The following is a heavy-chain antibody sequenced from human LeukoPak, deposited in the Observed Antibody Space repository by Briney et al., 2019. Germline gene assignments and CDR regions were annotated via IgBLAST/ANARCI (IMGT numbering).Heavy chain of an antibody. CDR2: IYYSGST. Sequence: SGTLSLTCTVSRGSISSSSYSWGWIRQPPGKGLEWIGSIYYSGSTYYNPSLKSRVTISVDTSKNQFSLRLSSVTAADTAVYYCARHNSRNHFGYWGQGALVTVSS. CDR1: RGSISSSSYS. D-gene: IGHD6-13*01. J-gene: IGHJ4*02. CDR3: ARHNSRNHFGY. V-gene: IGHV4-39*01.